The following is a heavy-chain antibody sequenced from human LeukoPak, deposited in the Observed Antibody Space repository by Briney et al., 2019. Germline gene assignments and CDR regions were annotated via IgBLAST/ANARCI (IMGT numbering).Heavy chain of an antibody. Sequence: GGSLRLSCAASGFTFSSYAMSWVRQAPGKGLEWVSAISGSGGSTYYADSVKGRFTISRDNSKNTLYLQMNSLRAEDTAVYYCATPTRIQLWTPYYYYYGMDVWGQGTTVTVSS. CDR2: ISGSGGST. CDR3: ATPTRIQLWTPYYYYYGMDV. J-gene: IGHJ6*02. V-gene: IGHV3-23*01. CDR1: GFTFSSYA. D-gene: IGHD5-18*01.